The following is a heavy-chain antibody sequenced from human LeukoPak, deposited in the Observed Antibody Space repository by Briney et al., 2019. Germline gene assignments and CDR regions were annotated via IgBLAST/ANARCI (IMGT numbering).Heavy chain of an antibody. Sequence: SETLSLTCAVSDDSFSSHYWTWIRQPPGKGLKWIGYISYIGSTNYNPSLKSRVTISIDTSKNQFSLKLTSVTAADTAVYYCARDLVTVTKGFDIWGQGTMVSVSS. J-gene: IGHJ3*02. D-gene: IGHD4-17*01. CDR2: ISYIGST. V-gene: IGHV4-59*11. CDR1: DDSFSSHY. CDR3: ARDLVTVTKGFDI.